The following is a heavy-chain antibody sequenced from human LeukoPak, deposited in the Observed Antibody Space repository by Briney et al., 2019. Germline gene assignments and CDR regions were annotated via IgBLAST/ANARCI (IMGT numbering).Heavy chain of an antibody. CDR2: VKQDGSEK. CDR3: ARQWLDTNFDY. D-gene: IGHD6-19*01. CDR1: GFTFSSYW. J-gene: IGHJ4*02. V-gene: IGHV3-7*03. Sequence: GGSLRLSCAASGFTFSSYWMSWVRQAPGKGLEWVANVKQDGSEKYCVDSVKGRFTISRDNAKNSLYLQMNSLRAEDTAVYYCARQWLDTNFDYWGQGTLVTVSS.